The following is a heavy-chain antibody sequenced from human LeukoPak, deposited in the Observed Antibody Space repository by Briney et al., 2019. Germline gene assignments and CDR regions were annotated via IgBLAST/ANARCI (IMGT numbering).Heavy chain of an antibody. D-gene: IGHD1-1*01. CDR2: VGPYNGDP. CDR3: ARPYSANWHPHPYRMDV. J-gene: IGHJ6*02. CDR1: GDIFRRYG. Sequence: ASVKVSCKASGDIFRRYGVTWARQAPGQGPEWMGRVGPYNGDPEYAQKFQGRVTMSTDTSTDTSYMELRSLGSDDTAVYYCARPYSANWHPHPYRMDVWGQGTTVIVSS. V-gene: IGHV1-18*04.